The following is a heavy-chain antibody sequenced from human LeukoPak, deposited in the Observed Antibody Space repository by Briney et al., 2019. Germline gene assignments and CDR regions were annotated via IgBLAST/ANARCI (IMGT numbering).Heavy chain of an antibody. Sequence: ASVKVSCKVSGYTLTELSMHWVRQAPGKGLEGMGGFDPEDGETIYAQKFQGRVTMTEDTSTDTAYMELSSLRSEDTAVYYCAPIAAAGTNNWFDPWGQGTLVTVSS. CDR3: APIAAAGTNNWFDP. J-gene: IGHJ5*02. CDR2: FDPEDGET. V-gene: IGHV1-24*01. D-gene: IGHD6-13*01. CDR1: GYTLTELS.